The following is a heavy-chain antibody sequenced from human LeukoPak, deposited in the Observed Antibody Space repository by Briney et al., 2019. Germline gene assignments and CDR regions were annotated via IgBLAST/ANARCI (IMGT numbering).Heavy chain of an antibody. CDR1: GGSISSYY. CDR3: ARKNSGSYREFDY. V-gene: IGHV4-4*07. Sequence: ETLSLTCTVSGGSISSYYWSWIRQPAGKGLEWIGRIYTSGSTNYNASLKSRVSMSVDTSKNQFSLKLSSVTAADTAVVYCARKNSGSYREFDYWGQGTLVTVSS. D-gene: IGHD1-26*01. J-gene: IGHJ4*02. CDR2: IYTSGST.